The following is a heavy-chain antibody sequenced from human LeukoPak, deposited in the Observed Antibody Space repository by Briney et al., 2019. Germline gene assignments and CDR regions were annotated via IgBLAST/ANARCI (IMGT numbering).Heavy chain of an antibody. Sequence: ASVKVSCKVSGYTLTELSMHWVRQAPGKGLEWMGGFDPEDGETIYAQKFQGRVTMTEDTSTDTAYTELSSLRSEDTAVYYCATRYYDYVWGSYRPGGFDYWGQGTLVTVSS. J-gene: IGHJ4*02. CDR3: ATRYYDYVWGSYRPGGFDY. CDR1: GYTLTELS. D-gene: IGHD3-16*02. V-gene: IGHV1-24*01. CDR2: FDPEDGET.